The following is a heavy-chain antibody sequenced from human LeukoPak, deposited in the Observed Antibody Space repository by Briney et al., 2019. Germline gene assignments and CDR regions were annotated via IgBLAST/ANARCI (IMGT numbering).Heavy chain of an antibody. J-gene: IGHJ4*02. D-gene: IGHD2-2*01. CDR1: GGTFSSYA. CDR2: IIPIFGTA. Sequence: SVKVSCKASGGTFSSYAISWVRQAPGQGLEWMGGIIPIFGTANYAQKLQGRVTITTDESTSTAYMELSSLRSEDTAVYYCARDRGSPLGYCSSTSCYQFDYWGQGTLVTVSS. CDR3: ARDRGSPLGYCSSTSCYQFDY. V-gene: IGHV1-69*05.